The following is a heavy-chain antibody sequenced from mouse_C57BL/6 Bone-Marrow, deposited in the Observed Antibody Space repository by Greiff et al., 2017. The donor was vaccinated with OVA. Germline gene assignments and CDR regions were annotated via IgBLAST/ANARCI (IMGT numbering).Heavy chain of an antibody. CDR1: GYTFTSYW. D-gene: IGHD1-1*01. J-gene: IGHJ2*01. CDR3: ANYYAPDY. Sequence: QVHVKQSGAELAKPGASVKLSCKASGYTFTSYWMHWVKQRPGQGLEWIGYINPSSGYTKYNQKFKDKATLTADKSSSTAYMQLSSLTYEDSAVYYCANYYAPDYWGQGTTLTVSS. CDR2: INPSSGYT. V-gene: IGHV1-7*01.